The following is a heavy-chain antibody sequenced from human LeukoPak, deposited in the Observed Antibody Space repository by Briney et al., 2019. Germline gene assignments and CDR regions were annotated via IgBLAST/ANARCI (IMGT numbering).Heavy chain of an antibody. Sequence: ASVKVSCKASGYSFSTFDINGVRQAPGQGPEWMGWMNPNSGNTGYAQKFQGRVTLTRSTSMTTAYMELSSLRSEDTAVYYCARQSLDGGSCYDYWGQGTPVTISS. V-gene: IGHV1-8*01. CDR1: GYSFSTFD. J-gene: IGHJ4*02. CDR2: MNPNSGNT. D-gene: IGHD2-15*01. CDR3: ARQSLDGGSCYDY.